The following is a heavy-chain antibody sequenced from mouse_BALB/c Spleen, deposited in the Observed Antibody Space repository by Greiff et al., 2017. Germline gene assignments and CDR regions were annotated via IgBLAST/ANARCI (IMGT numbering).Heavy chain of an antibody. CDR3: ARGGYGNYVDY. Sequence: EVKVVESGGGLVQPGGSLKLSCAASGFTFSSYGMSWVRQTPDKRLELVATINSNGGSTYYPDSVKGRFTISRDNAKNTLYLQMSSLKSEDTAMYYCARGGYGNYVDYWGQGTTLTVSS. CDR1: GFTFSSYG. J-gene: IGHJ2*01. V-gene: IGHV5-6-3*01. CDR2: INSNGGST. D-gene: IGHD2-10*02.